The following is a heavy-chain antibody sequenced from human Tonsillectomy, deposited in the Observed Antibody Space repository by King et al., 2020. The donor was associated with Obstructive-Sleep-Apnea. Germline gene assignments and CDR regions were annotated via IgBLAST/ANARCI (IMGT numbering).Heavy chain of an antibody. CDR3: TRDGSGWPRDAFDI. D-gene: IGHD6-19*01. Sequence: VQLVESGGGLVQPGRSLRPSCTASGFTFPDYTLSWFRQAPGKGLEWVGFIRTKGDGGTAEYAASVKGRFTISRHDSKSIAYLQMNSLKTEDTALYYCTRDGSGWPRDAFDIWGQGTMVTVSS. J-gene: IGHJ3*02. V-gene: IGHV3-49*03. CDR1: GFTFPDYT. CDR2: IRTKGDGGTA.